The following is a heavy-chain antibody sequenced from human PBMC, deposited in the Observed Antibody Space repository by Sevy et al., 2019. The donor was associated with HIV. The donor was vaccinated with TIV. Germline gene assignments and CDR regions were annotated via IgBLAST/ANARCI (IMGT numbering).Heavy chain of an antibody. J-gene: IGHJ6*02. CDR2: IYHSGST. CDR3: AREMYYYGSGSAVYYYYGMDV. CDR1: GGSISSSNW. Sequence: SETLSLTCAVSGGSISSSNWWSWVRQPPGKGLEWIGEIYHSGSTNYNSSLKSRVTISVDKSKNQFSLKLSSVTAADTAVYYCAREMYYYGSGSAVYYYYGMDVWGQGTTVTVSS. D-gene: IGHD3-10*01. V-gene: IGHV4-4*02.